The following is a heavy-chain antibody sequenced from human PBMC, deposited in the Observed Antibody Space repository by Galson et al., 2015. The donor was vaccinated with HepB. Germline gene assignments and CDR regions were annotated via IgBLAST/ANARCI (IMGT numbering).Heavy chain of an antibody. V-gene: IGHV4-34*01. CDR1: GGSFSGYY. CDR3: ARGITGTTSDY. J-gene: IGHJ4*02. Sequence: LSLTCAVYGGSFSGYYWSWIRQPPGKGLEWIGEINHSGSTNYNPSLKSRVTISVDTSKNQFSLKLSSVTAADTAVYYCARGITGTTSDYWGQGTLVTVSS. CDR2: INHSGST. D-gene: IGHD1-7*01.